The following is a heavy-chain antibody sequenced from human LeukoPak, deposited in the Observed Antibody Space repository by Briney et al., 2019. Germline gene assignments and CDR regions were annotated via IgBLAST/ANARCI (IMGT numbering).Heavy chain of an antibody. CDR3: ARPRGWRGYFDY. D-gene: IGHD2-15*01. V-gene: IGHV4-39*01. CDR2: IYYSGST. CDR1: GGSISSRSYY. J-gene: IGHJ4*02. Sequence: SETLSLTCTVSGGSISSRSYYWGWIRQPPGKGLGWIGSIYYSGSTYYNPSLKSRVTISVDTSKNQFSLKLSSVTAADTAVYYCARPRGWRGYFDYWGQGTLVTVSS.